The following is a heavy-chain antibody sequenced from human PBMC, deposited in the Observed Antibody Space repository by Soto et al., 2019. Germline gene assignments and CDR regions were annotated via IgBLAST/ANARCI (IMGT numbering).Heavy chain of an antibody. CDR3: TRPNFDWLYFYYYGMDV. CDR2: IRSKAYGGTT. CDR1: GFTFGDYA. Sequence: GGSLRLSCTASGFTFGDYAMSWVRQAPGKGLERVGFIRSKAYGGTTEYAASVKGRFTISRDDSKSIAYLQMNSLKTEDTAVYYCTRPNFDWLYFYYYGMDVWGQGTTVTV. J-gene: IGHJ6*02. D-gene: IGHD3-9*01. V-gene: IGHV3-49*04.